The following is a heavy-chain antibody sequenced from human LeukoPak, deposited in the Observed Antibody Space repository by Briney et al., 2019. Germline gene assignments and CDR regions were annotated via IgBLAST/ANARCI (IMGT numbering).Heavy chain of an antibody. CDR2: ISSSSRTI. CDR1: DVTLSTFT. J-gene: IGHJ4*02. Sequence: GGSLRLSCAASDVTLSTFTMHWVRQAPGKGLKWVSSISSSSRTINYADSVQGRFTVSRDNANNSMYLQMNELRREDTAVYYCAKGSPRGGLDSWGQGTLVTVSS. V-gene: IGHV3-48*01. D-gene: IGHD1-14*01. CDR3: AKGSPRGGLDS.